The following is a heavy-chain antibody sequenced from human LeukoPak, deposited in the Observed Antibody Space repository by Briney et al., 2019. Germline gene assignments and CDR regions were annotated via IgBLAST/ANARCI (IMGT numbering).Heavy chain of an antibody. CDR2: INPSGGST. Sequence: ASVKVSCKASGYIFTNYYMHWVRQAPGQGLEWMGTINPSGGSTTYAQKFQGRVTMTRDTSTSTAYMELRSLRSDDTAVYYCARDRGCTGGSCYAVYYYYGMDVWSQGTTVTVSS. D-gene: IGHD2-15*01. CDR1: GYIFTNYY. CDR3: ARDRGCTGGSCYAVYYYYGMDV. V-gene: IGHV1-46*01. J-gene: IGHJ6*02.